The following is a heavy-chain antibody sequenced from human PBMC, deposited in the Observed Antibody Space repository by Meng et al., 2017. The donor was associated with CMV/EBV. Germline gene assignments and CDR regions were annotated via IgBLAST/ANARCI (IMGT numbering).Heavy chain of an antibody. CDR1: GFTFSGSA. CDR3: ARASFWGCDY. J-gene: IGHJ4*02. Sequence: GESLKISCAASGFTFSGSAMHWVRQASGKGLEWVGRIRSKANSYATAYAASVKGRFTISRDNAKNSLYLQMNSLRAEDTAVYYCARASFWGCDYWGQGTLVTVSS. D-gene: IGHD7-27*01. V-gene: IGHV3-73*01. CDR2: IRSKANSYAT.